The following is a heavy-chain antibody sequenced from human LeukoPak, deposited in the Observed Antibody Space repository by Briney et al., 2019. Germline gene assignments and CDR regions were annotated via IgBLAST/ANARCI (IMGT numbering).Heavy chain of an antibody. J-gene: IGHJ6*03. D-gene: IGHD6-13*01. V-gene: IGHV1-69*02. Sequence: SVKVSCKSSVGTLSSYTISGVRQAPGQGLEWMGRIIPILGIANYAQKFQGRVTITADKSTSTAYMELSSLRSEDTAVYYCARARIAAADVFYYYYYREVWGKGTTVTVS. CDR3: ARARIAAADVFYYYYYREV. CDR2: IIPILGIA. CDR1: VGTLSSYT.